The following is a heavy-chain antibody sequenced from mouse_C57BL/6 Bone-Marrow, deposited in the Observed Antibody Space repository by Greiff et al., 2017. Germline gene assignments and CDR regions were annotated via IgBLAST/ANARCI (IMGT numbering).Heavy chain of an antibody. CDR3: ARKTYYYGSSVHYRCFDD. CDR2: IDPSDSYT. J-gene: IGHJ1*03. V-gene: IGHV1-69*01. Sequence: QVQLQQPGAELVMPGASVKLSCKASGYTFTSYWMHWVKQRPGQGLEWIGEIDPSDSYTNYNQKFKGKSTLTVDKSSSTAYMQLSSLTSEDSAVYYCARKTYYYGSSVHYRCFDDWGTGTTVTVSS. CDR1: GYTFTSYW. D-gene: IGHD1-1*01.